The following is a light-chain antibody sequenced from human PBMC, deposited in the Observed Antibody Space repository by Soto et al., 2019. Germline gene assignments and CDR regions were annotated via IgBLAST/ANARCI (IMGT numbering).Light chain of an antibody. Sequence: QAVVTQPPSASGTPGQTVTISCSGSSSNIGSAYIYWYQHLPGTAPKLLIYRNNQRPSGVPDRFSGSKSGTSAFLAISGLRSEDEADYYCAAWDDSLVVFGGGTKLTVL. CDR1: SSNIGSAY. CDR3: AAWDDSLVV. J-gene: IGLJ2*01. CDR2: RNN. V-gene: IGLV1-47*01.